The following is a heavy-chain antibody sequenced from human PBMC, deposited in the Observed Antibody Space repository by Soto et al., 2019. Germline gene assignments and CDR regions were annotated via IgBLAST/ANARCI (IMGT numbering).Heavy chain of an antibody. Sequence: PSETLSLTCAVYGGSFSGYYWSWIRQPPGKGLEWIGEINHSGSTNYNPSLKSRVTISVDTSKNQFSLKLSSVTAADTAVYYCARRWYYDSSGYYNAPYYFDYWVPETLLGHRLL. CDR2: INHSGST. J-gene: IGHJ4*03. CDR1: GGSFSGYY. D-gene: IGHD3-22*01. V-gene: IGHV4-34*01. CDR3: ARRWYYDSSGYYNAPYYFDY.